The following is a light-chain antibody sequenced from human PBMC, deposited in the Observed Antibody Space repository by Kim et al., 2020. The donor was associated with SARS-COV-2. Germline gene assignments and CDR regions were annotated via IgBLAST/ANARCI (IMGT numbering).Light chain of an antibody. CDR3: QEAIGFPTT. Sequence: ASVGDTVTLACRACEAISTWVAWYQQKPGKAPKLLISAASTLQTGVPARFSGSGSGTVFTLTINNLQPEDFAVYYCQEAIGFPTTFGQGTRLEIK. CDR1: EAISTW. J-gene: IGKJ5*01. CDR2: AAS. V-gene: IGKV1-12*01.